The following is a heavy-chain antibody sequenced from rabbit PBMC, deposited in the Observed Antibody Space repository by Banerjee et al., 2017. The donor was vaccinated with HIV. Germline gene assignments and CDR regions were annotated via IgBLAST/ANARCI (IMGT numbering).Heavy chain of an antibody. Sequence: QSLEESGGDLVKPGASLTLTCKASGFSYSGGFDQCWVRQAPGKGLEWIGCIYTGHGGTYYASWAKGRFTISKTSSTTVTLQMTSLTAADTATYFCARDAYAAYAPSYFNLWGPGTLVTVS. V-gene: IGHV1S40*01. CDR3: ARDAYAAYAPSYFNL. D-gene: IGHD6-1*01. CDR2: IYTGHGGT. CDR1: GFSYSGGFD. J-gene: IGHJ4*01.